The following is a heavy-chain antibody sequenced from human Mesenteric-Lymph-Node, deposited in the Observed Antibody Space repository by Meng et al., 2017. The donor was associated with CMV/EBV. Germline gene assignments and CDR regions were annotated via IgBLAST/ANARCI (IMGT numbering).Heavy chain of an antibody. Sequence: GESLKISCAASGFSLSRYWMTWVRQAPGKGLEWVANIKQDGTDKFYVSSVRGRFTISRDNAENSLYLQMNSLRAEDTAVYYCARDNGGGFDYWGQGTLVTVSS. CDR2: IKQDGTDK. D-gene: IGHD3-16*01. J-gene: IGHJ4*02. V-gene: IGHV3-7*01. CDR1: GFSLSRYW. CDR3: ARDNGGGFDY.